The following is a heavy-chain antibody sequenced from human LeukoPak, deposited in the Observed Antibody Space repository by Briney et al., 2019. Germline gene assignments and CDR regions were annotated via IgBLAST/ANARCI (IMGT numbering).Heavy chain of an antibody. CDR1: GGSISSYY. CDR3: ASSNGSGYYYYYYMDV. J-gene: IGHJ6*03. D-gene: IGHD3-10*01. Sequence: SETLSLTCTVSGGSISSYYWSWIRQPPGKGLEWIGYIYYSGSTNYNPSLKSRVTISVDTSENQFSLKLSSVTAADTAVYYCASSNGSGYYYYYYMDVWGKGTTVTVSS. CDR2: IYYSGST. V-gene: IGHV4-59*01.